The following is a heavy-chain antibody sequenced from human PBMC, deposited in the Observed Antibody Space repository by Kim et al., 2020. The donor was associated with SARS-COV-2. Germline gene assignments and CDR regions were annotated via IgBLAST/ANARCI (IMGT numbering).Heavy chain of an antibody. CDR1: GYTFTGYY. D-gene: IGHD2-15*01. V-gene: IGHV1-2*06. Sequence: ASVKVSCKASGYTFTGYYMHWVRQAPGQGLEWMGRINPNSGGTNYAQKFQGRVTMTRDTSISTAYMELSRLTSDDTAVYYCARGHGGARGHGGGSPPWGQGTLVTVSS. CDR2: INPNSGGT. CDR3: ARGHGGARGHGGGSPP. J-gene: IGHJ5*02.